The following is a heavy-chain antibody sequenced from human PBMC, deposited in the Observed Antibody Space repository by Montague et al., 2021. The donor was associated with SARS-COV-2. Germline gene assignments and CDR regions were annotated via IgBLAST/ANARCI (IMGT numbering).Heavy chain of an antibody. V-gene: IGHV4-59*01. J-gene: IGHJ6*02. D-gene: IGHD3-10*01. CDR1: GGSISSYY. CDR2: IYYSGST. Sequence: SETLSLTCTVSGGSISSYYWSWIRQPPGKGLEWIGYIYYSGSTNYNPSLKSRATISVDTSKNQFSLKLSSVTAADTAVYYCAREGSGGGYYYYGMDVWGQGTTVTVSS. CDR3: AREGSGGGYYYYGMDV.